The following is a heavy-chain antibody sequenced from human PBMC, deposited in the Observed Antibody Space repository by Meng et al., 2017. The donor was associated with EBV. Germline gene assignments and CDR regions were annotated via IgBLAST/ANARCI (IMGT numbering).Heavy chain of an antibody. CDR2: IYSGGST. CDR1: GFTVSSNY. V-gene: IGHV3-53*01. J-gene: IGHJ4*02. CDR3: AKHRLGPLNY. Sequence: GRLGESGGGLCRPGGSLRLSCAASGFTVSSNYMSWVRQAPGKGLEWVSVIYSGGSTYYADSVKGRFTISRDNSKNTLYLQMNSLRAEDTAVYYCAKHRLGPLNYWGQGTLVTVSS. D-gene: IGHD5-12*01.